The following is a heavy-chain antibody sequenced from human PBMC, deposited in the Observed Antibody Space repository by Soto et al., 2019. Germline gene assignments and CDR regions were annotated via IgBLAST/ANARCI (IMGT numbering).Heavy chain of an antibody. CDR1: GYTFTGYY. V-gene: IGHV1-2*04. D-gene: IGHD6-13*01. Sequence: ASVKVSCKASGYTFTGYYMHWVRQAPGQGLEWVGWINPNSGGTNYAQKFQGWVTMTRDTSISTAYMELTGLRSDDTAGYYCARGEFGYSRSWYWFEPWGQGTLVTVSS. CDR2: INPNSGGT. J-gene: IGHJ5*02. CDR3: ARGEFGYSRSWYWFEP.